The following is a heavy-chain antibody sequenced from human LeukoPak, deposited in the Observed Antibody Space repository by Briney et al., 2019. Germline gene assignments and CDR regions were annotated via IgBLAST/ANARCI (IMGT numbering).Heavy chain of an antibody. CDR2: IHYDGRT. D-gene: IGHD2-8*01. CDR1: GASMSGQH. V-gene: IGHV4-59*08. Sequence: SETLSLTCTVSGASMSGQHWSWIRQTPGKGLEWIAWIHYDGRTNYNPSLKSRLSLSVDTSTNQFSLSLNSVTAADTAVYFCARHLNGGTHPLDNWGPGIRVIVSP. CDR3: ARHLNGGTHPLDN. J-gene: IGHJ4*02.